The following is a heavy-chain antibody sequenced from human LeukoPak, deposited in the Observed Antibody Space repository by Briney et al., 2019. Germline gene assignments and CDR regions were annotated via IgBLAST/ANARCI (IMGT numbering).Heavy chain of an antibody. D-gene: IGHD3-22*01. V-gene: IGHV3-66*02. CDR3: ARGPNYYDSSGYYYEGFYGMDV. CDR1: GFTVSSNY. CDR2: IYSGGST. Sequence: GGSLRLSCAASGFTVSSNYMSWVRQAPGKGLEWVSVIYSGGSTYYADSVKGRFTISRDNSKNTLYLQMNSLRAEDTAVYYCARGPNYYDSSGYYYEGFYGMDVWGQGTTVTVSS. J-gene: IGHJ6*02.